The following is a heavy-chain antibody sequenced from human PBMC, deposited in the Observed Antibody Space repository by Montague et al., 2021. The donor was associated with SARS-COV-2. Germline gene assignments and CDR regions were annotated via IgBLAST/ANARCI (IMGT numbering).Heavy chain of an antibody. Sequence: SETLSLTCTVSGGSISSSNYYWGWIRQPPGKGLEWIGNMYYSGSTYYNPSLKSRVTISIATSKNQFSLKLSSVTAADTAVYYCARDDIVRQGVTKGIDVWGQGTTVTVSS. D-gene: IGHD2-15*01. CDR2: MYYSGST. V-gene: IGHV4-39*07. J-gene: IGHJ6*02. CDR1: GGSISSSNYY. CDR3: ARDDIVRQGVTKGIDV.